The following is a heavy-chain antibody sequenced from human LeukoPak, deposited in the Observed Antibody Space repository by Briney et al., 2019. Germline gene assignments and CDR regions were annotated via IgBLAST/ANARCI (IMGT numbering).Heavy chain of an antibody. V-gene: IGHV1-2*04. Sequence: PQASVKVSCKASGYTFTSYDINWVRQATGQGLEWMGRINPNSGGTNYAQKFQGWVTMTRDTSISTAYMELSRLRSDDTAVYYCARGYYGSGREPFGYWGQGTLVTVSS. CDR3: ARGYYGSGREPFGY. CDR2: INPNSGGT. D-gene: IGHD3-10*01. J-gene: IGHJ4*02. CDR1: GYTFTSYD.